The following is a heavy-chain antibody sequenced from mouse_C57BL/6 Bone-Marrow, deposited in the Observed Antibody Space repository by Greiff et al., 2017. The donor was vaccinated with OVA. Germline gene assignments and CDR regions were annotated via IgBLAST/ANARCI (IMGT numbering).Heavy chain of an antibody. CDR3: TRMDGYYICWYFDV. V-gene: IGHV1-15*01. CDR1: GYTFTDYE. D-gene: IGHD2-3*01. Sequence: QVHVKQSGAELVRPGASVTLSCKASGYTFTDYEMHWVKQTPVHGLEWIGAIDPETGGTAYNQKFKGKAILTADKSSSTAYMELRSLTSEDSAVYDCTRMDGYYICWYFDVWGTGTTVTVSS. J-gene: IGHJ1*03. CDR2: IDPETGGT.